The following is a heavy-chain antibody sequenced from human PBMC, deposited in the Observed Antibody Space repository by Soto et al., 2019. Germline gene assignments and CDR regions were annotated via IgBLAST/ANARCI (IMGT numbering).Heavy chain of an antibody. CDR3: TRGRYFDWPTWNYGMDV. CDR1: GYTFTTYA. CDR2: ISAGNGGST. V-gene: IGHV1-3*01. Sequence: QVQHVQSGAEVKEPGASVKVSCKASGYTFTTYAIHWVRQAPGQRPEWMGWISAGNGGSTKYSQKFQGRVTITRDTSASTAYMELSSLRSEDTAVYYCTRGRYFDWPTWNYGMDVWGQGTTVTVSS. J-gene: IGHJ6*02. D-gene: IGHD3-9*01.